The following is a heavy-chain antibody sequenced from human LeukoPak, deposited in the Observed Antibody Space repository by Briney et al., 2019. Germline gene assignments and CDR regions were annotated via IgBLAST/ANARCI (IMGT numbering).Heavy chain of an antibody. CDR3: ARDSKAVEGWFDP. CDR2: INHSGST. J-gene: IGHJ5*02. CDR1: GGSFSGYY. Sequence: SETLSLTRAVYGGSFSGYYWSWIRQPPGKGLEWIGEINHSGSTNYNPSLKSRVTISVDTSKNQFSLKLSSVTAADTAVYYCARDSKAVEGWFDPWGQGTLVTVSS. D-gene: IGHD4-23*01. V-gene: IGHV4-34*01.